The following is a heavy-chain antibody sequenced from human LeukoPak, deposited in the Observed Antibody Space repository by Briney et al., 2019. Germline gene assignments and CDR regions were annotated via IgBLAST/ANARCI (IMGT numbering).Heavy chain of an antibody. V-gene: IGHV3-53*01. CDR1: GFTVSSNY. CDR3: ARGSSNYDFWSGYYPAPFYYYYYGMDV. CDR2: IYSGGST. Sequence: GGSLRLSCAASGFTVSSNYMSWVRQAPGKGLEWVSVIYSGGSTYYAASGKGRFTNSRDNSKNTLYLQMNSQRDEDTAVYYCARGSSNYDFWSGYYPAPFYYYYYGMDVWGQGTTVTVSS. D-gene: IGHD3-3*01. J-gene: IGHJ6*02.